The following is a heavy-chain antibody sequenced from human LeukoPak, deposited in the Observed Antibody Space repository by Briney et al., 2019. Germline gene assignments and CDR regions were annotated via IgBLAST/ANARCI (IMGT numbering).Heavy chain of an antibody. D-gene: IGHD2-2*01. Sequence: PGGSLRLSCSASGFTFSSYSINWVRQAPGKGLEWVSYIDSSGTIIYYADSVKGRFTISRDNGRNSLYLQMNSLTDKDTAVYHCTRAGYCSDASCYVPDYWGQGTLVTVSS. J-gene: IGHJ4*02. CDR1: GFTFSSYS. CDR2: IDSSGTII. V-gene: IGHV3-48*02. CDR3: TRAGYCSDASCYVPDY.